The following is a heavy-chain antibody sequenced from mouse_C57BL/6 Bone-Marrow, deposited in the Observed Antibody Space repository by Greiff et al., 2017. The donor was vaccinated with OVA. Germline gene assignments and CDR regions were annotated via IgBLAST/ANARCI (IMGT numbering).Heavy chain of an antibody. Sequence: EVMLVESGGGLVKPGGSLKLSCAASGFTFSDYGMHWVRQAPEKGLEWVAYISSGSSTIYYADTVKGRFTISRDNAKNTLFLQMTSLRSEDTAMYYCARPHYYGSSSWYFDVWGTGTTVTVSS. V-gene: IGHV5-17*01. CDR2: ISSGSSTI. CDR1: GFTFSDYG. J-gene: IGHJ1*03. D-gene: IGHD1-1*01. CDR3: ARPHYYGSSSWYFDV.